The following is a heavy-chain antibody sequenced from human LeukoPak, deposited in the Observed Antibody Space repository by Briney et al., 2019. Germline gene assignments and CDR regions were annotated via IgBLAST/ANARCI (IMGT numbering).Heavy chain of an antibody. Sequence: GGSLRLSCAASGFTFSSYAMNWVRQAPGKGLEWVSYVSSSGSTIYYADSVKGRFISSRDNTKNSLYLQMNSLRAEDTAIYYCARDLRIVSGSYLDYWGQGTLVTVSS. D-gene: IGHD1-26*01. V-gene: IGHV3-48*03. CDR1: GFTFSSYA. J-gene: IGHJ4*02. CDR3: ARDLRIVSGSYLDY. CDR2: VSSSGSTI.